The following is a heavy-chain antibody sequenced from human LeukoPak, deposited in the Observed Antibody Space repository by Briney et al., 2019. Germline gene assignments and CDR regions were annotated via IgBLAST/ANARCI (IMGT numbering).Heavy chain of an antibody. V-gene: IGHV1-18*01. CDR3: AREDGSYGSNWFDP. CDR1: GYTFTSYS. Sequence: GASVTVSCTASGYTFTSYSISWVRQAPGQGLEWMGWISAYNGNTNYAQKLQGRVTITTDTSTSTAYMELRSLRSDDTAVYYCAREDGSYGSNWFDPWGQGTLVTVSS. CDR2: ISAYNGNT. J-gene: IGHJ5*02. D-gene: IGHD5-18*01.